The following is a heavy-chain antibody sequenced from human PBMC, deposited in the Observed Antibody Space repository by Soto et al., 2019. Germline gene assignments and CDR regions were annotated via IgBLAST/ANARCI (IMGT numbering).Heavy chain of an antibody. Sequence: LRPAWAASGFSCEDYYITWMRQTPQKGLEWISTITSRGGNAYCAASAKGRDAIFRVTADNSLYLEKIGLRAEDTALYYCARDMYTNYVNYFDLRGQGTLVTVPS. CDR3: ARDMYTNYVNYFDL. D-gene: IGHD3-16*01. CDR2: ITSRGGNA. CDR1: GFSCEDYY. J-gene: IGHJ5*02. V-gene: IGHV3-11*01.